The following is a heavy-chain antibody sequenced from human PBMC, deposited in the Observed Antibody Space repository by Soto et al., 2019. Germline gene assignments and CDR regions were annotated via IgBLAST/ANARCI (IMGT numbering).Heavy chain of an antibody. V-gene: IGHV3-33*01. Sequence: GGSLRLSCAASGFTFSNYGMHWVRQAPGKGLEWVAIIWHDGNNKYYADSVRGRFIISRDNSKNRLYLQMNSLRAEDTAVYYCASDLVGASDSYGLDVWGQGXPVTVYS. D-gene: IGHD1-26*01. CDR1: GFTFSNYG. J-gene: IGHJ6*02. CDR2: IWHDGNNK. CDR3: ASDLVGASDSYGLDV.